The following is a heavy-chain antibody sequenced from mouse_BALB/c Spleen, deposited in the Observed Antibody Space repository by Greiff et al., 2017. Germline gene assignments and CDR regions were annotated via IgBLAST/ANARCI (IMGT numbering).Heavy chain of an antibody. CDR3: ARAQTGYYFDY. CDR2: ISYDGSN. CDR1: GYSITSGYY. V-gene: IGHV3-6*02. D-gene: IGHD4-1*01. Sequence: EVQRVESGPGLVKPSQSLSLTCSVTGYSITSGYYWNWIRQFPGNKLEWMGYISYDGSNNYNPSLKNRISITRDTSKNQFFLKLNSVTTEDTATYYCARAQTGYYFDYWGQGTTLTVSS. J-gene: IGHJ2*01.